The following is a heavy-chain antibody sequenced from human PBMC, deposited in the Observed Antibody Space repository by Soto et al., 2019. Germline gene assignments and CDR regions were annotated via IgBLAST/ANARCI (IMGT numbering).Heavy chain of an antibody. CDR2: ISAYNGNT. J-gene: IGHJ4*02. CDR3: ARDAPPEDY. V-gene: IGHV1-18*01. Sequence: QVQLVQSGAEVKKPGASVKVSCKASGYTFTSYYISWVRQAPGQGREWMGWISAYNGNTNYSLKLQGRVTMTTDTSASTAYTELRSLRSDDTAVYYCARDAPPEDYWGQGTLVTVSS. CDR1: GYTFTSYY.